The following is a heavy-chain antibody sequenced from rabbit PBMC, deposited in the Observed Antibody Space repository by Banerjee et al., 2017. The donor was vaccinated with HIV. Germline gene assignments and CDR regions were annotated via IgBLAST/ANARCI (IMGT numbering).Heavy chain of an antibody. J-gene: IGHJ4*01. CDR1: GFDFSTYG. Sequence: QEQLVESGGGLVQPGGSLKLSCKASGFDFSTYGVNWVRQAPGKGLEWIGYITYGGSAYYASWVKGRFTIPRHNAQNTLYLQLNSLTAADTATYFCVRGSISGTDYNLWGPGTLVTVS. CDR2: ITYGGSA. D-gene: IGHD1-1*01. CDR3: VRGSISGTDYNL. V-gene: IGHV1S47*01.